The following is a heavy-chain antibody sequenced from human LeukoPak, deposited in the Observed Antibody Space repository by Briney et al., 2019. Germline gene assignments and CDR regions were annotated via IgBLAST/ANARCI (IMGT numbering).Heavy chain of an antibody. CDR2: INHSGCT. CDR3: AREDIVVVPAAILGYYYYGMDV. V-gene: IGHV4-34*01. CDR1: GESFSGNF. D-gene: IGHD2-2*01. J-gene: IGHJ6*02. Sequence: SSETLSLTCAVPGESFSGNFWSWIRQSPGKGLGWIWEINHSGCTNYNPSLKSRVTISVDTSKNQFSLKLSSVTAADTAVYYCAREDIVVVPAAILGYYYYGMDVWGQGTTVTVSS.